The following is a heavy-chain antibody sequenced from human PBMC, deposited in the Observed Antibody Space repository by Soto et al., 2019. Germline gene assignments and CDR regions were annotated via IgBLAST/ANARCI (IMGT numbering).Heavy chain of an antibody. V-gene: IGHV4-30-2*01. CDR2: IYHSGST. J-gene: IGHJ5*02. CDR3: ARVPGP. Sequence: QLQLQESGSGLVKPSQPLSLTCAVSGVSISSGGYSGSWIRQPPGKGLEWIGYIYHSGSTYYNPSLKRRVTISVDRSKNPFYLKLSSGTAADAAVYYCARVPGPWGQGTLVTVSS. CDR1: GVSISSGGYS.